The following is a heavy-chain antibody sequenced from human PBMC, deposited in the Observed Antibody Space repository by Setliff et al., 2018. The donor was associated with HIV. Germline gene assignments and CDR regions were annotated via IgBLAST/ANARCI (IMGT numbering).Heavy chain of an antibody. CDR2: ISIRSSI. V-gene: IGHV3-23*05. Sequence: SLRLSCAASGFTFSNYGMHWVRQPPGKGLEWVSTISIRSSIYYVDSVKGRFTISKDNSKNTLYLQMTSLRDEDTAVYYCAKVLLFGVDVFDIWGQGTMVTVSS. D-gene: IGHD3-10*02. CDR1: GFTFSNYG. J-gene: IGHJ3*02. CDR3: AKVLLFGVDVFDI.